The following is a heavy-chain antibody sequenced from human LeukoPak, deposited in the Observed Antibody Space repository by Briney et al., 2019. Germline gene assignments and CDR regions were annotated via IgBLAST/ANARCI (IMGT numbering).Heavy chain of an antibody. V-gene: IGHV3-7*01. Sequence: PGGSLRLSCAASGFIFTNYFMSWVRQAPGKGLGWVASVKHDGSEKYYVDSVRGRFTISRDNTVNSLYLQMSSLRAEDTAVYYCATDRGWRTSGYYLYYFEYWGQGTLVTYSS. D-gene: IGHD3-3*01. CDR3: ATDRGWRTSGYYLYYFEY. CDR1: GFIFTNYF. J-gene: IGHJ4*02. CDR2: VKHDGSEK.